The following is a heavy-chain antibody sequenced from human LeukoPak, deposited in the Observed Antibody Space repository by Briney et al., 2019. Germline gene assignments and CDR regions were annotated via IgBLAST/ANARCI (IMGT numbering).Heavy chain of an antibody. Sequence: SVKVSRKASGGTFSSYAISWVRQAPGQGLEWMGRIIPIFGTANYAQKFQGRVTITTDESTSTAYMELSSLRSEDTAVYYCAGDYGGNVGYWGQGTLVTVSS. CDR1: GGTFSSYA. D-gene: IGHD4-23*01. J-gene: IGHJ4*02. CDR3: AGDYGGNVGY. CDR2: IIPIFGTA. V-gene: IGHV1-69*05.